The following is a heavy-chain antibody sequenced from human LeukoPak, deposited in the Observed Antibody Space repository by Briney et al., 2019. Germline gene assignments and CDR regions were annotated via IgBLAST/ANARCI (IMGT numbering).Heavy chain of an antibody. D-gene: IGHD2-15*01. CDR1: GGSIISSNW. CDR2: IYHSGST. CDR3: ARDPYCTGGSCYHRFDS. J-gene: IGHJ4*02. V-gene: IGHV4-4*02. Sequence: PSETLSLTCAVSGGSIISSNWWSWVRQPPGKGLEWIGEIYHSGSTNYNPSLKSRVTISVDKSKNQFSLKLSSVTAADTAVYFCARDPYCTGGSCYHRFDSWGQGTLVTVSS.